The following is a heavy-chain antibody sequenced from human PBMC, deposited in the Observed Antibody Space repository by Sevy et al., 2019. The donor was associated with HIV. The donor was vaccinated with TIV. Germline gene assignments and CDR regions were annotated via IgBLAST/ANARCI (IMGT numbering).Heavy chain of an antibody. CDR2: ISWYGDNT. V-gene: IGHV3-43D*04. CDR1: GFTFDDYV. Sequence: GGSLRLSCAASGFTFDDYVMHWVRQAPGTGLEWVSFISWYGDNTNYADSVKGRFTISKDNSKNSLYLQMNSLRSEDMACYYCVKDVSVWIAAAQFDYCAKGTLVTVSS. J-gene: IGHJ4*02. CDR3: VKDVSVWIAAAQFDY. D-gene: IGHD6-25*01.